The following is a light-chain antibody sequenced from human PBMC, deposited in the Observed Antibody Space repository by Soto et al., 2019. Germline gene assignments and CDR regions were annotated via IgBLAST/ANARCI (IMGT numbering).Light chain of an antibody. CDR2: KAS. CDR1: QTISSW. V-gene: IGKV1-5*03. Sequence: DIQMTPSPSTLSGSVLDRVTITFRASQTISSWLAWYQQKPGKAPKLLIYKASTLKSGVPSRFSGSGSGTDFTLTISRLEPEDFAVYYCQKYGSSPETFGQGTKVDIK. J-gene: IGKJ1*01. CDR3: QKYGSSPET.